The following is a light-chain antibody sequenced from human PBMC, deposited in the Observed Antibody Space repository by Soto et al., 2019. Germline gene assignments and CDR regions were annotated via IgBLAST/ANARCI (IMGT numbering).Light chain of an antibody. J-gene: IGKJ1*01. CDR1: QSITIY. Sequence: DIQMTQSPSSLSASVGDRVTITCRASQSITIYLNWYQQQPGKAPRLLIYGASTLQTGVPSRFSGSGSMTDFTLTISDLQPEDSATYYCQQTYTAPRTFGQGTKVDI. V-gene: IGKV1-39*01. CDR2: GAS. CDR3: QQTYTAPRT.